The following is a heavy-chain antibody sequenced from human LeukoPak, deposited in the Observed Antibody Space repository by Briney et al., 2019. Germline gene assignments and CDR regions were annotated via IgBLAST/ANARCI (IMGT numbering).Heavy chain of an antibody. CDR3: ARRTTGSNLDS. J-gene: IGHJ4*02. CDR1: GFTFSSYG. D-gene: IGHD3-10*01. V-gene: IGHV3-30*03. CDR2: ISYDGSMK. Sequence: GGSLRLSCAASGFTFSSYGMNWARQAPGKGLEWVAVISYDGSMKYYADSVKGRFTISRDNSKNTLYLQMNSLRAEDTAVYYCARRTTGSNLDSWGQGTLVTVSS.